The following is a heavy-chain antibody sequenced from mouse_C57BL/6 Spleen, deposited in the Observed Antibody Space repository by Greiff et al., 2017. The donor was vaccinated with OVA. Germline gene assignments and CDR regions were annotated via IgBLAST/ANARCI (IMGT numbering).Heavy chain of an antibody. CDR1: GYSITSGYD. CDR3: ARDGDDYDGFAY. CDR2: ISYSGST. J-gene: IGHJ3*01. Sequence: DVHLVESGPGMVKPSQSLSLTCTVTGYSITSGYDWHWIRHFPGNKLEWMGYISYSGSTNYNPSLKSRISITHDTSKNHFFLKLNSVTTEDTATYYCARDGDDYDGFAYWGQGTLVTVSA. V-gene: IGHV3-1*01. D-gene: IGHD2-4*01.